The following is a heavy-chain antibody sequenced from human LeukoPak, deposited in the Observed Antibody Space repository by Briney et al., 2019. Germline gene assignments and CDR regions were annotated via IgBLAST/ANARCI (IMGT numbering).Heavy chain of an antibody. CDR3: ASEGEYYSTSGYLNWYFDL. CDR1: GFTVSTNY. D-gene: IGHD3-22*01. V-gene: IGHV3-66*01. J-gene: IGHJ2*01. CDR2: IYSGGNT. Sequence: GGSLRLSCVASGFTVSTNYMSWVRQAPGKGLEWVSFIYSGGNTFYAGSVKGRFTISRDNSKNTLYLQMNSLRDEDTAVYYCASEGEYYSTSGYLNWYFDLWGRGTLVIVSS.